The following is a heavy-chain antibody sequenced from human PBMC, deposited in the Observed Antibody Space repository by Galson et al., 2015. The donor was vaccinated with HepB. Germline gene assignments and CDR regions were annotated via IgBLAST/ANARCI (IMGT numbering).Heavy chain of an antibody. CDR2: TYYRSKWYS. D-gene: IGHD1-26*01. CDR1: GDSVSSNSAA. Sequence: CAISGDSVSSNSAAWNWIRQSPSRGLEWLGRTYYRSKWYSYYAVSVKSRITISPDTSKNQFSLQLNSVTPEETAIYYCARGPGALNYWGQGTLVTVSS. V-gene: IGHV6-1*01. CDR3: ARGPGALNY. J-gene: IGHJ4*02.